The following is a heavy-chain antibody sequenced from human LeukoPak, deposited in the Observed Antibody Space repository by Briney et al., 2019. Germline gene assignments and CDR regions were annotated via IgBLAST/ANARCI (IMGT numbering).Heavy chain of an antibody. Sequence: SETLSLTCTVSGGSISSYYWSWIRQPPGKGLEWIGYIHYSGSTNYNPSLKSRVTMSVDTSKNQFSLKLSSVTAADTAVYYCARDNSVFLISTLNWFDPWGQGTLVTVSS. D-gene: IGHD3-10*01. CDR3: ARDNSVFLISTLNWFDP. J-gene: IGHJ5*02. CDR2: IHYSGST. V-gene: IGHV4-59*12. CDR1: GGSISSYY.